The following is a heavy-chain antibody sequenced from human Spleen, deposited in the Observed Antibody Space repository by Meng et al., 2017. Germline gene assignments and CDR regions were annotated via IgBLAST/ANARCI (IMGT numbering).Heavy chain of an antibody. CDR1: GYSFTNYW. D-gene: IGHD1-26*01. J-gene: IGHJ4*02. Sequence: GESLKISCKGSGYSFTNYWIGWVRQMPGKGLEWMGIVYPDDSDTRYSPSFQGQVTMSADKSISTAYLQWSSLKASDTAMYYCARLYSGSYWFFDSWGQGTLVTVSS. CDR3: ARLYSGSYWFFDS. V-gene: IGHV5-51*01. CDR2: VYPDDSDT.